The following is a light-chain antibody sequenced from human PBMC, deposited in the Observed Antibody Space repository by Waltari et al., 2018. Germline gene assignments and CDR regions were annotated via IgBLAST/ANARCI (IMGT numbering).Light chain of an antibody. CDR1: NSNIGNNH. CDR2: RNN. Sequence: QSVMTQPPSASGTPGQRVTISCSGSNSNIGNNHVYWYQQLPGAAPKLLIYRNNPRPSGVPDRFSGSKSGTSASLAISGLRSEDEGDYYCGGWDDSLNGWVFGGGTKLTVL. CDR3: GGWDDSLNGWV. J-gene: IGLJ3*02. V-gene: IGLV1-47*01.